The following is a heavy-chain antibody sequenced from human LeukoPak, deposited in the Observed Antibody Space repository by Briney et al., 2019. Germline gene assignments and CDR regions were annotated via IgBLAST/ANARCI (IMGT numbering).Heavy chain of an antibody. CDR3: ARDGSPGYSSRGWFDP. CDR2: ISGSGGST. V-gene: IGHV3-23*01. CDR1: GFTFSSYA. D-gene: IGHD6-19*01. J-gene: IGHJ5*02. Sequence: GGSLRLSCAASGFTFSSYAMSWVRQAPGKGLEWVSAISGSGGSTYYADSVKGRFTISRDNAKNSLYLQMNSLRAEDTAVYYCARDGSPGYSSRGWFDPWGQGTLVTVSS.